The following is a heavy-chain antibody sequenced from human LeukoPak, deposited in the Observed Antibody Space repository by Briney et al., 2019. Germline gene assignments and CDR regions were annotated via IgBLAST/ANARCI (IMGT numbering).Heavy chain of an antibody. V-gene: IGHV3-9*01. CDR3: AREPARWLQTNYYYYYMDV. CDR2: ISWNSGSI. J-gene: IGHJ6*03. D-gene: IGHD5-24*01. CDR1: GFTFSSYG. Sequence: PGGSLRLSCAAFGFTFSSYGMSWVRQAPGKGLEWVSGISWNSGSIGYADSVKGRFTISRDNAKNSLYLQTNSLRAEDTAVYYCAREPARWLQTNYYYYYMDVWGKGTTVTVSS.